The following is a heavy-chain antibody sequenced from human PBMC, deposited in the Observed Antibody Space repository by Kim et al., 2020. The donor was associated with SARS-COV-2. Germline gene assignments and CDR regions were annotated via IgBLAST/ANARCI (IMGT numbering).Heavy chain of an antibody. D-gene: IGHD6-19*01. CDR3: ATAFIAVAGTSAFDI. CDR2: FDPEDGET. J-gene: IGHJ3*02. Sequence: ASVKVSCKVSGYTLTELSMHWVRQAPGKGLEWMGGFDPEDGETIYAQKFQGRVTMTEDTSTDTAYMELSSLRSEDTAVYYCATAFIAVAGTSAFDIWGQGTMVTVSS. V-gene: IGHV1-24*01. CDR1: GYTLTELS.